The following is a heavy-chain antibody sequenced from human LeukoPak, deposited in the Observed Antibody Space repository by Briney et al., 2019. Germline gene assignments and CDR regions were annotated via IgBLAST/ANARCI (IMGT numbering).Heavy chain of an antibody. V-gene: IGHV3-11*01. CDR3: ARGSTSLDY. Sequence: GGSLRLSCAATGFTFSDYYMSWLRQAPGKGLEWISYISSSGSADYYADSVQGRFTVSRDNAKSSLYLQMNSLRAEDTALYYCARGSTSLDYWGQGTLVTVSS. CDR2: ISSSGSAD. CDR1: GFTFSDYY. D-gene: IGHD2-2*01. J-gene: IGHJ4*02.